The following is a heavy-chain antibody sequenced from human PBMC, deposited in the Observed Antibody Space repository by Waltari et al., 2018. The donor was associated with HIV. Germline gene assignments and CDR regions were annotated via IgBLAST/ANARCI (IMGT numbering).Heavy chain of an antibody. CDR1: GGPIRSSSYY. CDR3: ARVSYGSGGLDY. CDR2: IYYSGST. V-gene: IGHV4-39*07. J-gene: IGHJ4*02. D-gene: IGHD3-10*01. Sequence: QLQLQESGPGLVNPSETLSLTCTVSGGPIRSSSYYWGWIRQPPGKGLEWIGSIYYSGSTYYNPSLKSRVTISVDTSKNQFSLKLSSVTAADTAVYYCARVSYGSGGLDYWGQGTLVTVSS.